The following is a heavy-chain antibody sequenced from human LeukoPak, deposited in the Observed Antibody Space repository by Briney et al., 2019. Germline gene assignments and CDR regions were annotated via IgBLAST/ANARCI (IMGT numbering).Heavy chain of an antibody. CDR2: IKKDGSEK. CDR1: GFTFSSYW. J-gene: IGHJ4*01. Sequence: PGGSLRLSCAASGFTFSSYWMSWVRQAPGKGLEWVANIKKDGSEKYYVDSVKGRFIISRDDARNSLSLQMNSLRAEDTAVYYCAGSFGDVKNFWGQGTLVTVSS. CDR3: AGSFGDVKNF. V-gene: IGHV3-7*01. D-gene: IGHD3-10*01.